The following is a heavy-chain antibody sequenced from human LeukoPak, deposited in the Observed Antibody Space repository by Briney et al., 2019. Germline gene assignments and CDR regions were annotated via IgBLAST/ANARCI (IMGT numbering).Heavy chain of an antibody. J-gene: IGHJ4*02. V-gene: IGHV3-23*01. D-gene: IGHD1-1*01. Sequence: GGTLRLSCAASGFTLSSYRMICVGQAPGKGREGGAGLKSHDRRTHYPDSVHHRFTLAREPSKNTLYLQMNSLRAEDTALYYCKKWQERTYRGYFDYWGKGTLVTVSS. CDR1: GFTLSSYR. CDR3: KKWQERTYRGYFDY. CDR2: LKSHDRRT.